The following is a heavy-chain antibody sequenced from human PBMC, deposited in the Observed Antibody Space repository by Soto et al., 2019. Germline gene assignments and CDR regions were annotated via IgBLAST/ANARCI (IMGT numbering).Heavy chain of an antibody. V-gene: IGHV3-23*01. D-gene: IGHD3-22*01. CDR3: ARELNSTYYLSKAFDI. Sequence: EVQLLESGGGLVQPGGSLRLSCAASGFTFSSYAMSWVRQAPGKGLEWVSAISGSGGSTYYADSVKGRFTISRDNSKTSLHLQMNSLRAEDTAIYYCARELNSTYYLSKAFDIWGQGTVVTVSS. CDR2: ISGSGGST. J-gene: IGHJ3*02. CDR1: GFTFSSYA.